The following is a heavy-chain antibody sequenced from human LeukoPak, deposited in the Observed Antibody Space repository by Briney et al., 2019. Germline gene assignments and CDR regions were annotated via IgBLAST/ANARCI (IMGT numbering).Heavy chain of an antibody. V-gene: IGHV3-64*01. CDR1: GFTFTSYA. Sequence: GGSLRLSCAASGFTFTSYAMHWVRQAPGKGLEYVSAISSNGGSTYYANSVKGRFIISRDNSKNTLYLQMGSLRAEDMAVHYCARDPSPGIAVAGSPNYFDYWGQGTLVTVSS. J-gene: IGHJ4*02. D-gene: IGHD6-19*01. CDR3: ARDPSPGIAVAGSPNYFDY. CDR2: ISSNGGST.